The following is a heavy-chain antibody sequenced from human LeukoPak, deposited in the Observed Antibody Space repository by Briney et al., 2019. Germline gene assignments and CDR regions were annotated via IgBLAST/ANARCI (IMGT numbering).Heavy chain of an antibody. CDR1: GLTFSSYS. CDR2: ISSSSSYI. V-gene: IGHV3-21*01. D-gene: IGHD3-22*01. CDR3: ARAHYYDSSGYPLFDY. Sequence: PGGSLRLSCAASGLTFSSYSMNWVRQAPGKGLEWVSSISSSSSYIYYADSVKGRFTISRDNAKNSLYLQMNSLRAEDTAVYYCARAHYYDSSGYPLFDYWGQGTLVTVSS. J-gene: IGHJ4*02.